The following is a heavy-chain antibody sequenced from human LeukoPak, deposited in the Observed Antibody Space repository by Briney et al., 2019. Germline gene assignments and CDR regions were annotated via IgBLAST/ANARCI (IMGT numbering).Heavy chain of an antibody. Sequence: SVKVSCKASGGTFSSYGVSWVRQAPGQGLEWMGGIIPIFRTKTYAQKFRGRVMITADESMSTAYMELSSLRSEDTAVYYCARSQRAGYNVYHFDYWGQGTLVTVSS. CDR1: GGTFSSYG. D-gene: IGHD5-24*01. J-gene: IGHJ4*02. CDR3: ARSQRAGYNVYHFDY. V-gene: IGHV1-69*01. CDR2: IIPIFRTK.